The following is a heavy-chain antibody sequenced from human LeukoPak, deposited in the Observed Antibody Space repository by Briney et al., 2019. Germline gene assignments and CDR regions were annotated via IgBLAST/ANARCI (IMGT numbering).Heavy chain of an antibody. CDR2: IYYSGST. D-gene: IGHD3-22*01. CDR3: ARARGLSSGYYSGLV. J-gene: IGHJ4*02. Sequence: SETLSLTCTVSGGSISSYYWSWIRQPPGKGLEWIGYIYYSGSTNYNPSLKSRVTISVDTSKNQFSLKLSSVTAADTAVYYCARARGLSSGYYSGLVWGQGTLVTVSS. CDR1: GGSISSYY. V-gene: IGHV4-59*01.